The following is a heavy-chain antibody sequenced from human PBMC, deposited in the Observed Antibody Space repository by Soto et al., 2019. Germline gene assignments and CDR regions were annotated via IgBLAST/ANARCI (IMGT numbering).Heavy chain of an antibody. D-gene: IGHD6-13*01. Sequence: QVQLVESGGGVVQPGRSLRLSCAASGFTFSSYGMHWVRQAPGKGLEWVAVIWYDGSNKYYADSVKGRFTISRDNSKNTLYLQMNSRRAEDTAVYYCARDVFKQLVPGIFYYYGMDVWGQGTTVTVSS. CDR1: GFTFSSYG. V-gene: IGHV3-33*01. J-gene: IGHJ6*02. CDR2: IWYDGSNK. CDR3: ARDVFKQLVPGIFYYYGMDV.